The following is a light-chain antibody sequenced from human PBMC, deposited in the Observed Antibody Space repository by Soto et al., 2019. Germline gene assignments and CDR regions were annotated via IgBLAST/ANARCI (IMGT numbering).Light chain of an antibody. Sequence: DIVLTQSPGTLSLSPGERATLSCRASQSVDSDYLAWYQQKPGQAPRLLIYGTSNRPGRIPDRFSGSGSGTDFTLTISRLEPEDFAVYYCQQYLSSPCTFGQGTKLEIK. CDR1: QSVDSDY. J-gene: IGKJ2*02. V-gene: IGKV3-20*01. CDR2: GTS. CDR3: QQYLSSPCT.